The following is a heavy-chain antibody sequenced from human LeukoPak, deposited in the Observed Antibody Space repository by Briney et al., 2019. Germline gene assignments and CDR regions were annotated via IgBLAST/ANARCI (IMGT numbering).Heavy chain of an antibody. D-gene: IGHD3-22*01. CDR3: ANYDSSGYYYVG. CDR1: GFTFSSYA. Sequence: GGSLRLSCAASGFTFSSYAMSWVRQAPGKGLEWVSAISGSGGSTYYADSVKGRFTISRDNSKKTLYLQMNSLRAEDTAVYYCANYDSSGYYYVGWGQETLVTVSS. J-gene: IGHJ4*02. V-gene: IGHV3-23*01. CDR2: ISGSGGST.